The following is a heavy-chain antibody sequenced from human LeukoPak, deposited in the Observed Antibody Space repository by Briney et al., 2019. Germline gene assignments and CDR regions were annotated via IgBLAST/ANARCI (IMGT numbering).Heavy chain of an antibody. CDR2: INSDGSST. Sequence: GGSLRLSCAASGFTFSSYWMHWVRQAPGKGLVWVSRINSDGSSTSYADSVKGRFTISRDNAKNTLYLQMNSLRAEDTAVYYCARERSDSSGFVWFDPWGQGTLVTVSS. CDR1: GFTFSSYW. CDR3: ARERSDSSGFVWFDP. D-gene: IGHD6-19*01. J-gene: IGHJ5*02. V-gene: IGHV3-74*01.